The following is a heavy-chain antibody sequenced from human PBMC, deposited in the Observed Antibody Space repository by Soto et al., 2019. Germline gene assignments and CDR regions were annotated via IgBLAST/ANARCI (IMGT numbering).Heavy chain of an antibody. CDR1: GASISSGDYY. CDR3: ARGGVLLWFGELFSSYNWFDP. CDR2: IYHSGST. V-gene: IGHV4-30-2*01. D-gene: IGHD3-10*01. Sequence: SETLSLTCAVSGASISSGDYYWSWIRQPPGKGLEWIGYIYHSGSTYYNPSLKSRVTISVDTSKNQFSLKLSSVTAADTAVYYCARGGVLLWFGELFSSYNWFDPWGQGTLVTVSS. J-gene: IGHJ5*02.